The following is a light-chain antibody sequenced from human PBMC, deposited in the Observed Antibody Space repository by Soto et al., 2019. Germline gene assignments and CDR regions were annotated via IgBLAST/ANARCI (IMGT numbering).Light chain of an antibody. CDR1: QGISSY. CDR2: AAS. V-gene: IGKV1-8*01. Sequence: AIRMTQSPSSLSASTGDRVTITCRASQGISSYLAWYQQKPGKAPKLLIYAASTLQSGVPSRFSGSGSGTHFTLTIRCLQSEDFETYYCHQYYSYPLTFGPGTKVDIK. J-gene: IGKJ3*01. CDR3: HQYYSYPLT.